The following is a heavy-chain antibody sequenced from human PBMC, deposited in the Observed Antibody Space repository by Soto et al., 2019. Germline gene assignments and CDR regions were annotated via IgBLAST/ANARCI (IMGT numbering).Heavy chain of an antibody. Sequence: VKVSCKASGGTFSSYAISWVRQAPGQGLEWMGGIIPIFGTANYAQKFQGRVTITADESTSTAYMELSSLRSEDTAVYYCAKLVDIVVAVVPHGHSSDMDAWCQCTTVTVSS. CDR1: GGTFSSYA. J-gene: IGHJ6*02. V-gene: IGHV1-69*13. CDR2: IIPIFGTA. D-gene: IGHD2-15*01. CDR3: AKLVDIVVAVVPHGHSSDMDA.